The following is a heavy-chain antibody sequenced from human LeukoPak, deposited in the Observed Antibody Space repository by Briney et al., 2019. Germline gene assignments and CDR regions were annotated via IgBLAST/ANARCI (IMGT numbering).Heavy chain of an antibody. Sequence: ASVKVSCKTSGYNFTTYSITWVRQAPGQGLEWMGWISPNSGGPTYAHKFQGRVTMTRDTSISTAYMELSRLRSDDTAVYYCARESPRSGYYYGDDAFDIWGQGTMVTVSP. D-gene: IGHD3-22*01. CDR2: ISPNSGGP. J-gene: IGHJ3*02. CDR1: GYNFTTYS. CDR3: ARESPRSGYYYGDDAFDI. V-gene: IGHV1-2*07.